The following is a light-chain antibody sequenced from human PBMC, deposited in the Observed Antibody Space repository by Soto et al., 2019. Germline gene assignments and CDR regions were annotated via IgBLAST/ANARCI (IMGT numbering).Light chain of an antibody. J-gene: IGLJ2*01. CDR1: SSDVGGYNY. CDR3: CSYAGNYTWV. CDR2: DVS. Sequence: QSALTQPRSVSGSPGQSVTISCTGTSSDVGGYNYVYWYQQHPGKAPKVMIYDVSKRPSGVPDRFSGSKSGNTASLTISGLQAEDEADYYCCSYAGNYTWVFGGGTKLTVL. V-gene: IGLV2-11*01.